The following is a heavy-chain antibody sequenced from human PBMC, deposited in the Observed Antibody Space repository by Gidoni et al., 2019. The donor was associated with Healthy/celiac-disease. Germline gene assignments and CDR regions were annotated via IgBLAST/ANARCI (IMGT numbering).Heavy chain of an antibody. CDR3: ARARDDYVWGSYRTLSYYYYMDV. D-gene: IGHD3-16*02. CDR2: IIPIFGTA. V-gene: IGHV1-69*01. Sequence: PGQGLEWMGGIIPIFGTANYAQKFQGRVTITADESTSTAYMELSSLRSEDTAVYYCARARDDYVWGSYRTLSYYYYMDVWGKGTTVTVSS. J-gene: IGHJ6*03.